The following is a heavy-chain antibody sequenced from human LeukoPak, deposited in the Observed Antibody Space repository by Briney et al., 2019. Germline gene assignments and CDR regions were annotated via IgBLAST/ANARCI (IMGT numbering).Heavy chain of an antibody. CDR3: ARDIDDWLLYRSRGGWFDP. CDR2: IIPILGIA. Sequence: ASVKVSCKASGGTFSSYAISWVRQAPGQGLEWMGRIIPILGIANYAQKFQGRVTITADKSTSTAYMELSSLRSEDTAVYYCARDIDDWLLYRSRGGWFDPWGQGTLVTVSS. D-gene: IGHD3-9*01. CDR1: GGTFSSYA. J-gene: IGHJ5*02. V-gene: IGHV1-69*04.